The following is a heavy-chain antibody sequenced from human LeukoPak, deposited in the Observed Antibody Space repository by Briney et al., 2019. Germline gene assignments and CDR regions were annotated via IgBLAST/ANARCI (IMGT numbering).Heavy chain of an antibody. J-gene: IGHJ4*02. D-gene: IGHD1-14*01. CDR1: GFTFSNYA. CDR3: AKNLPGRPFDY. Sequence: GGSLRLSCAASGFTFSNYAMSWVRQAPGKGLEWVSRICTGSDDTYYADSVKGRFIISRDNSKNTLSLQMNSLRAEDTAIYYCAKNLPGRPFDYWGQGALVTVSS. CDR2: ICTGSDDT. V-gene: IGHV3-23*01.